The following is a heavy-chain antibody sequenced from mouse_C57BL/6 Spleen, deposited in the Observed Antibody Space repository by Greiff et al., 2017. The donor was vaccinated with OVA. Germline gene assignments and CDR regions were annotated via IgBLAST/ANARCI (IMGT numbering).Heavy chain of an antibody. Sequence: QVQLVESGAELVRPGASVTLSCKASGYTFTDYEMHWVKQTPVHGLEWIGAIDPETGGTAYNQKFKGKAILTADKSSSTAYMELRSLASEDSAVYYCTRDMLHYWGQGTTLTVSS. D-gene: IGHD6-5*01. V-gene: IGHV1-15*01. CDR2: IDPETGGT. J-gene: IGHJ2*01. CDR3: TRDMLHY. CDR1: GYTFTDYE.